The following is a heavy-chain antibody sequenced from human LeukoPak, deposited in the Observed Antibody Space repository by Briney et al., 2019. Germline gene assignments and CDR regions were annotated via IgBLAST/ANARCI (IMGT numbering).Heavy chain of an antibody. J-gene: IGHJ4*02. CDR2: IFPGDSAT. V-gene: IGHV5-51*01. CDR1: GYPFTGYW. D-gene: IGHD1-26*01. Sequence: GESLNISCKGSGYPFTGYWIGWVRQMPGKGLEWMGIIFPGDSATRYSPSFQGQVTISADKSISTAYLQWSSLKASDTAMYYCARLVGTTLYFDYWGQGTLVTVPS. CDR3: ARLVGTTLYFDY.